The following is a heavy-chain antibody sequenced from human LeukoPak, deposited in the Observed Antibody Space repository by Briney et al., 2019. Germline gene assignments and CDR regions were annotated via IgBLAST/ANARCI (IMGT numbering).Heavy chain of an antibody. D-gene: IGHD6-19*01. CDR3: ARVGSGWPNWYFDL. CDR1: GFTFSSHS. Sequence: GGSLRLSCAASGFTFSSHSINWVRQAPGKGLEWVSSITSSSSYIYYGDSVKGRFTISRDNAKNSLYLQMNSLRAEDTAVYYCARVGSGWPNWYFDLWGRGTLVTVSS. J-gene: IGHJ2*01. V-gene: IGHV3-21*01. CDR2: ITSSSSYI.